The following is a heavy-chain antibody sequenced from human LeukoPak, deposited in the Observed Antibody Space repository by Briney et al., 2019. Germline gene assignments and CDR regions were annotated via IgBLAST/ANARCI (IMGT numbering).Heavy chain of an antibody. J-gene: IGHJ4*02. CDR3: ARADSSSSALDY. Sequence: ASGKVSCKASGYTFTSYYMHWVRQAPGQELEWMGIINPSGGSTSYAQKFQGRVTMTRDMSTSTVYMELSSLRSEDTAVYYCARADSSSSALDYWGQGTLVTVSS. D-gene: IGHD6-6*01. CDR2: INPSGGST. CDR1: GYTFTSYY. V-gene: IGHV1-46*01.